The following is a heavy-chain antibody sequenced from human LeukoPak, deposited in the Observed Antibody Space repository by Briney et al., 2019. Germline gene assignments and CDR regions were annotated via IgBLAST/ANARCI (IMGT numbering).Heavy chain of an antibody. Sequence: GGSLRLSCAASGFTFSTNSMSWVRQAPGKGLEWVSILGGSGATTYYADSVKGRFTISRDNPKNMLYLQMNSLRAEDTAVYYCAKERLTTTAFDIWGRGTMVTVSS. CDR2: LGGSGATT. J-gene: IGHJ3*02. CDR1: GFTFSTNS. CDR3: AKERLTTTAFDI. V-gene: IGHV3-23*01. D-gene: IGHD4-11*01.